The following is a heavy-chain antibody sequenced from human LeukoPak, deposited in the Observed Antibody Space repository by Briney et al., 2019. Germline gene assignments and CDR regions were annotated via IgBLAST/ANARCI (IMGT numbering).Heavy chain of an antibody. D-gene: IGHD6-13*01. CDR2: IYSGGST. J-gene: IGHJ4*02. CDR1: GFTVRSNY. CDR3: ARDLGAAAGTDY. V-gene: IGHV3-53*01. Sequence: GGSLRLSCAASGFTVRSNYMSWVGQAPGKGLEWVSVIYSGGSTYYADSVKGRFTISRDNSKNTLYLQMNSLRAEDTAVYYRARDLGAAAGTDYWGRGTLVTVSS.